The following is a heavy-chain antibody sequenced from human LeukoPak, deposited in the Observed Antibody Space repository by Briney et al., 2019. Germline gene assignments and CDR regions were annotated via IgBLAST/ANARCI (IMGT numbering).Heavy chain of an antibody. D-gene: IGHD2-15*01. CDR1: GGSISSSSYY. CDR2: IYYSGST. J-gene: IGHJ4*02. CDR3: ARELLCSGGSCYFDY. V-gene: IGHV4-39*02. Sequence: PSETLSLTCTVSGGSISSSSYYWGWIRQPPGKGLEWIGSIYYSGSTYYNPSLKSRVTISVDTSKNQFSLKLSSVTAADTAVHYCARELLCSGGSCYFDYWGQGTLVTVSS.